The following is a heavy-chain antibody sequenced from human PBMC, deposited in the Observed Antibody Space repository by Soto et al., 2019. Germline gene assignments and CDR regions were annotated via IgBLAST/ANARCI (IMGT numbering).Heavy chain of an antibody. CDR3: ARDYYYDSSGYLTGYGMDV. D-gene: IGHD3-22*01. CDR2: IIPIFGTA. J-gene: IGHJ6*02. Sequence: ASVKVSCKASGGTFSSYAISWVRQAPGQGLEWMGGIIPIFGTANYAQKFQGRVTITADESTSTAYMELSSLRSEDTAVYYCARDYYYDSSGYLTGYGMDVWGQGTTVTVSS. V-gene: IGHV1-69*13. CDR1: GGTFSSYA.